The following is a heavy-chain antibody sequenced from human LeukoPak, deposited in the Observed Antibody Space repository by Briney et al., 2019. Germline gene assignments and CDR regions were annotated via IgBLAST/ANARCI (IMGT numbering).Heavy chain of an antibody. D-gene: IGHD5-12*01. J-gene: IGHJ4*02. Sequence: GGSLRLSCVASGFTFSRYWMNWVRQAPGKGLEWVANINQDGSEKNYVDSVKGRFTISRDNAKNSLYLQMNSLRAEDTAVYYCASDYDSGYWGQGTLVTVS. V-gene: IGHV3-7*01. CDR3: ASDYDSGY. CDR1: GFTFSRYW. CDR2: INQDGSEK.